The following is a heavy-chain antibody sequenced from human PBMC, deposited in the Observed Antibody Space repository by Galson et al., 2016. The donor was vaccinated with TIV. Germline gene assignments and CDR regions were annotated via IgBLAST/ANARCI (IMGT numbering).Heavy chain of an antibody. Sequence: SETLSLTCNVSGDSISSSYWSWIRQPPGKGLEWIGFISSSGFSHYNPTLKSRVTMSVDASKKQISLRLSSVTAADTAVYFCANDYGAGYFDHWGQGAVVTVSS. V-gene: IGHV4-4*08. CDR2: ISSSGFS. J-gene: IGHJ4*02. CDR3: ANDYGAGYFDH. D-gene: IGHD4-17*01. CDR1: GDSISSSY.